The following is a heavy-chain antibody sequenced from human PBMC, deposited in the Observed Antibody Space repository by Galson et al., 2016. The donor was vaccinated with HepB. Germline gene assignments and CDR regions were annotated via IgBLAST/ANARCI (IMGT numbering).Heavy chain of an antibody. CDR2: IVVGSGNT. CDR3: AASSLPMTTSWYFDL. V-gene: IGHV1-58*01. J-gene: IGHJ2*01. CDR1: GFTFSSSA. D-gene: IGHD4-17*01. Sequence: SVKVSCKASGFTFSSSAVQWVRQARGQRLEWIGWIVVGSGNTNYAQKFQERVTIRRDMSTSTAYMELSFLRSEDTAVYYCAASSLPMTTSWYFDLWGRGTLVTVSS.